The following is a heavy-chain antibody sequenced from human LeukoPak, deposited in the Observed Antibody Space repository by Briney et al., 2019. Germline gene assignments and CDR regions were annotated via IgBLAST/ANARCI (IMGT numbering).Heavy chain of an antibody. CDR1: GFTFSSYS. Sequence: GGSLRLSCAASGFTFSSYSMNWVRRAPGKGLEWVSYVSKITHRKLYADSVRGRFTISRDNAKNSLYLQMNSLRAEDTAVYYCARGRTGTAWNWFDPWGQGTLVTVSS. CDR2: VSKITHRK. D-gene: IGHD1-1*01. CDR3: ARGRTGTAWNWFDP. J-gene: IGHJ5*02. V-gene: IGHV3-48*04.